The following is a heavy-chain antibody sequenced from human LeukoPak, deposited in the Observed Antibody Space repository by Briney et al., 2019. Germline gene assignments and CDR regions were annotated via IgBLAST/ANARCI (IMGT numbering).Heavy chain of an antibody. J-gene: IGHJ4*02. CDR3: ARGSSYYPFDY. V-gene: IGHV1-8*01. CDR1: GYTFTSYD. Sequence: ASVTVSCKASGYTFTSYDINWVRQAPGQALEWMGWMNPNSGNTDYAQKFQGRVTMTRNTSISTAYMELGSLRSEDTAVYYCARGSSYYPFDYWGQGTLVTVSS. CDR2: MNPNSGNT. D-gene: IGHD3-10*01.